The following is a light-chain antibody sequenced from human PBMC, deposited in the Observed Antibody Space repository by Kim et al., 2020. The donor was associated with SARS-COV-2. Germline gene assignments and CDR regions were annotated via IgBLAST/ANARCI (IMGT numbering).Light chain of an antibody. CDR3: QQYNNWPPEWT. V-gene: IGKV3-15*01. Sequence: PGERATLSCRASQSISSNLAWYQQKPGQAPRLLIYDASTRATGIPTRFSGSGSGTEFILTISSLQSEDFAVYYCQQYNNWPPEWTFGRGTKVDIK. CDR2: DAS. J-gene: IGKJ1*01. CDR1: QSISSN.